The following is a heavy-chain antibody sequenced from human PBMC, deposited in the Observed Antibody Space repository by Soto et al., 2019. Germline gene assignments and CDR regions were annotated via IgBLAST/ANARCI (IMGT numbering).Heavy chain of an antibody. D-gene: IGHD2-2*01. CDR3: SRGGPYCSSNSCLSNWCDP. Sequence: QVQLVQSGAEVKKPGASVKVSCKASGYTFNSYDINWVRQATGQGLEWMGWMNPNSGNTGYAQKFQGRVNMTRNTSISTAYMELSSLRSEDTAVYYCSRGGPYCSSNSCLSNWCDPWGQGTLVTVSS. V-gene: IGHV1-8*01. J-gene: IGHJ5*02. CDR1: GYTFNSYD. CDR2: MNPNSGNT.